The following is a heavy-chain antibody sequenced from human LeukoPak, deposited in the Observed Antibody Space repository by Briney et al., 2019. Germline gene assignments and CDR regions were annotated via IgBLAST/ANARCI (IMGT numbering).Heavy chain of an antibody. CDR3: ASLSSSGWYFDY. D-gene: IGHD6-19*01. CDR1: GFTFSSYI. CDR2: ISSSSSYI. J-gene: IGHJ4*02. V-gene: IGHV3-21*01. Sequence: GGSLRLSCAASGFTFSSYIMNWVRQAPGKGLEWVSSISSSSSYIYYADSVKGRFTISRDNAKNSLYLQMNSLRAEDTAVYYCASLSSSGWYFDYWGQGTLVTVSS.